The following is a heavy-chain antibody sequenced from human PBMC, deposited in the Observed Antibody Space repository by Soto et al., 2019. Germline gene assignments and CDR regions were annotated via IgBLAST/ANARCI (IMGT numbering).Heavy chain of an antibody. CDR1: GFTFSSYG. J-gene: IGHJ4*02. Sequence: QVQLVESGGGVVQPGRSLRLSCAASGFTFSSYGMHWVRQAPGKGLEWVAVISYDGSNKYYADSVKGRFTISRDNSKNPLYLQMNSLRAEDTAVYYCAKDHWGLCGGDCYPIYWGQGTLVTVSS. D-gene: IGHD2-21*02. CDR2: ISYDGSNK. V-gene: IGHV3-30*18. CDR3: AKDHWGLCGGDCYPIY.